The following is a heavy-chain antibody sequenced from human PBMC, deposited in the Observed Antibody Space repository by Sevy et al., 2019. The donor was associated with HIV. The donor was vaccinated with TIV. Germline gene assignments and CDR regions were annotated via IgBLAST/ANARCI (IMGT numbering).Heavy chain of an antibody. J-gene: IGHJ4*02. V-gene: IGHV1-2*02. CDR1: GYIFSGYY. CDR3: ARGPLVSYYDFWKRAPDY. D-gene: IGHD3-3*01. CDR2: INPESGDT. Sequence: ASVKVSCKASGYIFSGYYFYWVRQAPGQGLELMGWINPESGDTNYARKFQGRVTMTRDTSVTTAYMTLSRLKSNETALYYCARGPLVSYYDFWKRAPDYWGQATLVTVSS.